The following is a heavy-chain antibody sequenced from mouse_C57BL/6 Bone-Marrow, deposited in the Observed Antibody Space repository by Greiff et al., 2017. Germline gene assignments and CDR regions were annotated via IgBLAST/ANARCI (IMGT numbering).Heavy chain of an antibody. J-gene: IGHJ1*03. D-gene: IGHD1-1*01. CDR1: GYTFTSYW. CDR2: IYPSDSET. CDR3: ARRGYGSSQSNWYFDV. Sequence: QVQLQQPGAELVRPGSSVKLSCKASGYTFTSYWMDWVKQRPGQGLEWIGNIYPSDSETHYNQKFKDKATLTVDKSSSTAYMQLSSLTSEGSAVYYGARRGYGSSQSNWYFDVWGTGTTVTVSS. V-gene: IGHV1-61*01.